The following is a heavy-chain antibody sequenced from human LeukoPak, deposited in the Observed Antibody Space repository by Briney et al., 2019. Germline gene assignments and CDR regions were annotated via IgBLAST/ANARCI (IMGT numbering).Heavy chain of an antibody. V-gene: IGHV3-23*01. D-gene: IGHD6-13*01. Sequence: PGGSLRLSCAASGFTVSSNYMSWVRQAPGKGLEWVSAISGSGGSTYYADSVKGRFTISRDNSKNTLYLQMNSLRAEDTAVYYCAKSPRRGPDSSWGQGTLVTVSS. J-gene: IGHJ4*02. CDR1: GFTVSSNY. CDR3: AKSPRRGPDSS. CDR2: ISGSGGST.